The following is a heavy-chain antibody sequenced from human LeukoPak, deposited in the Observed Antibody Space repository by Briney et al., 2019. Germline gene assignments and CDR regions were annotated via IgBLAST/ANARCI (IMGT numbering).Heavy chain of an antibody. D-gene: IGHD3-3*01. Sequence: PGGSLRLSCAASGFTFSSYAMSWVRQAPGKGLEWVSAISGSGGSTYYADSVKGRFTISRDNSKNTLYPQMNSLRAEDTAVYYCAKERDYDFWSGYLNSFDYWGQGTLVTVSS. CDR2: ISGSGGST. J-gene: IGHJ4*02. CDR1: GFTFSSYA. CDR3: AKERDYDFWSGYLNSFDY. V-gene: IGHV3-23*01.